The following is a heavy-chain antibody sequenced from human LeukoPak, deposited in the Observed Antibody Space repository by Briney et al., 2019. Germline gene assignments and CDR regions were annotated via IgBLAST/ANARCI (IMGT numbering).Heavy chain of an antibody. Sequence: KPLETLSLTCIVSGGSISSSSYYWGWIRQSPGQGLEWIGRIDYSGNTYYNPSLKSRITISVDTSKNQFSLKLSSVTAADTSLYYCARESSATDYWGQGTLVTVSS. CDR1: GGSISSSSYY. CDR2: IDYSGNT. CDR3: ARESSATDY. D-gene: IGHD6-19*01. V-gene: IGHV4-39*02. J-gene: IGHJ4*02.